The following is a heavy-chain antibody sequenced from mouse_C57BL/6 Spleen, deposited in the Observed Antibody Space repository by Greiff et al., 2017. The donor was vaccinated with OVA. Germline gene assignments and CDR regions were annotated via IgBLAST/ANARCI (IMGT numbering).Heavy chain of an antibody. CDR1: GYTFTSYW. CDR3: ARGGCLYDFDY. D-gene: IGHD6-2*01. CDR2: IDPTGGET. Sequence: QVQLQQPGAELVRPGSSVKLSCKASGYTFTSYWMRWVKQRPIQGLEWIGNIDPTGGETHYNEKFKDKATLTVDKSSSTAYMQLSSLTSEDSAVYYCARGGCLYDFDYWGQGTTLTVSS. V-gene: IGHV1-52*01. J-gene: IGHJ2*01.